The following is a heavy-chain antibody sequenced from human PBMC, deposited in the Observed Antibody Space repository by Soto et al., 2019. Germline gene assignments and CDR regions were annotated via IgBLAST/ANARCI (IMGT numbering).Heavy chain of an antibody. V-gene: IGHV3-23*01. CDR3: AKWGSGYDSYYYYGMDV. CDR1: GFTFSSYA. J-gene: IGHJ6*02. Sequence: RLSCAASGFTFSSYAMSWVRQAPGKGLEWVSAISGSGGSTYYADSVKGRFTISRDNSKNTLYLQMNSLRAEDTAVYYCAKWGSGYDSYYYYGMDVWGQGTTVTVYS. CDR2: ISGSGGST. D-gene: IGHD5-12*01.